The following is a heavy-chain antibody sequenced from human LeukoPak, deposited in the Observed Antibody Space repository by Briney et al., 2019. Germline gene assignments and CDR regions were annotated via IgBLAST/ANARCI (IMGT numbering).Heavy chain of an antibody. J-gene: IGHJ4*02. Sequence: SETLSLTCAVYGGSFSGYYWSWIRQPPGKGLEWIGEINHSGSTNYNPSLKSRVTISVDTSKNQFPLKLSSVTAADTAVYYCARGHYDTPYDYWGQGTLVTVSS. CDR1: GGSFSGYY. CDR2: INHSGST. D-gene: IGHD3-9*01. V-gene: IGHV4-34*01. CDR3: ARGHYDTPYDY.